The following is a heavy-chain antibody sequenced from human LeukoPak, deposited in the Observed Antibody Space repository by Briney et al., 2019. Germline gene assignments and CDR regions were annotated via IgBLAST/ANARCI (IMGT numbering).Heavy chain of an antibody. J-gene: IGHJ4*02. V-gene: IGHV3-15*01. CDR3: TPSIAVAGSLDY. CDR1: GSTFSNVW. D-gene: IGHD6-19*01. Sequence: GGSLTLSCAASGSTFSNVWMSWVRQAPGKGLEWVGRIKSKTDGGTTDYAAPVKGRFTISRDDSKNTLNLQMNSLKTEDTAVYYCTPSIAVAGSLDYWGQGTLVTVSS. CDR2: IKSKTDGGTT.